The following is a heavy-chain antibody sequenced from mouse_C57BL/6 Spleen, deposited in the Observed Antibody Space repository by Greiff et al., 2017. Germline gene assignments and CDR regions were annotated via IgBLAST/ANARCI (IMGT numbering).Heavy chain of an antibody. CDR1: GFTFSSYA. D-gene: IGHD1-1*02. J-gene: IGHJ4*01. CDR3: ARAYGPYAMDY. Sequence: EVKLMESGGGLVKPGGSLKLSCAASGFTFSSYAMSWVRQTPEKRLEWVATISDGGSYTYYPDNVKGRFTISRDNAKNNLYLQMSHLKSEDTAMYYCARAYGPYAMDYWGQGTSVTVSS. V-gene: IGHV5-4*03. CDR2: ISDGGSYT.